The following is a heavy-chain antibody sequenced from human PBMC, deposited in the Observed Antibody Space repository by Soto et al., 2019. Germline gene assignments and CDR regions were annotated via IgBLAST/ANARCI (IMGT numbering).Heavy chain of an antibody. CDR2: TRNKANSYTT. Sequence: GVSLRLSCAASGFTFSDHYMDWVRQAPGKGLEWVGRTRNKANSYTTEYAASVKGRFTISRDDSQNSLYLQMNSLKTEDTAVYYCARWRLAAFDYWGQGTLVTVSS. J-gene: IGHJ4*02. D-gene: IGHD6-25*01. V-gene: IGHV3-72*01. CDR1: GFTFSDHY. CDR3: ARWRLAAFDY.